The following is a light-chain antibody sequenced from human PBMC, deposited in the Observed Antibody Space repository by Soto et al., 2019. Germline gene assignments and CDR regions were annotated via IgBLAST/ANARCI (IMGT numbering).Light chain of an antibody. CDR1: SSYVGGYNF. V-gene: IGLV2-14*03. J-gene: IGLJ1*01. CDR3: SSYTSSTTPDV. CDR2: DVS. Sequence: QSALTQPASMSGSPGQSITISCTGTSSYVGGYNFVSWFQHHPGKAPKLIIYDVSNRPSGVSNRFSGSKSGNTASLTISGLQAEDEADFYCSSYTSSTTPDVFGTGTKVTVL.